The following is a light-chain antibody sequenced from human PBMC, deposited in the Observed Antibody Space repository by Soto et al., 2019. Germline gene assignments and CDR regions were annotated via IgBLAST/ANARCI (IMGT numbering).Light chain of an antibody. Sequence: DIQMTQSPSTLSASVGDRVTITCRASQSISSWLAWYQQKSGKAPKLLIYKASSLESGVPSRFSGSGSGTEFTLTISSLQPDDFATYYCQQYNSYSHTFGQGTKVEIK. J-gene: IGKJ1*01. V-gene: IGKV1-5*03. CDR3: QQYNSYSHT. CDR2: KAS. CDR1: QSISSW.